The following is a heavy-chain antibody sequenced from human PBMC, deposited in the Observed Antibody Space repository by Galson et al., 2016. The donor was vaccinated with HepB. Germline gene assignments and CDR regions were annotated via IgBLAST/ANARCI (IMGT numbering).Heavy chain of an antibody. D-gene: IGHD6-19*01. Sequence: SLRLSCAASGFTFTNAWMSWVRQAPGKGLEWVGRIKSKTDGGTTDYAAPVKGRFTISRDDSKNTLYVQMNSLKTEDTAVYYCSTDQDRWIAVAGRDYWGHGTLVIVSS. CDR2: IKSKTDGGTT. CDR3: STDQDRWIAVAGRDY. CDR1: GFTFTNAW. J-gene: IGHJ2*01. V-gene: IGHV3-15*01.